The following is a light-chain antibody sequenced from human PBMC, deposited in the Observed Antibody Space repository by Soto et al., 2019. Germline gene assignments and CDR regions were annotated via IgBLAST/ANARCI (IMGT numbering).Light chain of an antibody. CDR3: HQYDSSPRT. CDR2: GAS. V-gene: IGKV3-20*01. CDR1: QRVGSNC. J-gene: IGKJ1*01. Sequence: PGDRATLSCRASQRVGSNCLAWYQQKSGQSPRLLIYGASFRASGIPDRFSGSGSGTDFTLTIRRLEPEDFAMYFCHQYDSSPRTFGQGTKVEIK.